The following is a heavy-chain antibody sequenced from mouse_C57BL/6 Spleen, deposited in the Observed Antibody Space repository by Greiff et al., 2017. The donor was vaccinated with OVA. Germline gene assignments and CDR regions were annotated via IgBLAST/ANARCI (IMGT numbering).Heavy chain of an antibody. CDR3: ARRGYDYDGVAY. CDR2: INPNNGGT. V-gene: IGHV1-18*01. Sequence: VQLKQSGPELVKPGASVKIPCKASGYTFTDYNMDWVKQSHGKSLEWIGDINPNNGGTIYNQKFKGKATLTVDKSSSTAYMELRSLTSEDTAVYYCARRGYDYDGVAYWGQGTLVTVSA. D-gene: IGHD2-4*01. J-gene: IGHJ3*01. CDR1: GYTFTDYN.